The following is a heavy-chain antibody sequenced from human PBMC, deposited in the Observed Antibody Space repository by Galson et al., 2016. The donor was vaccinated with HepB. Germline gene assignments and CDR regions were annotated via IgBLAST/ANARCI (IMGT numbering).Heavy chain of an antibody. CDR3: VKGSQQLRRASGFDP. V-gene: IGHV3-64D*08. CDR1: GFTFNNFA. D-gene: IGHD6-13*01. CDR2: IRSTGDTT. J-gene: IGHJ5*02. Sequence: GSLRLSCAASGFTFNNFAMHWVRQAPGKGLEYVSGIRSTGDTTYNGDSVKDRFTISRDNSKNTVYLQMSSLRPEDTAVYYCVKGSQQLRRASGFDPWGQGTLVTVSS.